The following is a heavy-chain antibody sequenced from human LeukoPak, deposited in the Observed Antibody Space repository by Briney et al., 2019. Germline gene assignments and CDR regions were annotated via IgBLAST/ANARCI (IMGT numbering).Heavy chain of an antibody. CDR3: ARDRTRTGYSSGWYHDY. CDR2: IHPNSGGT. CDR1: GYTFTGYY. Sequence: APVQVSCKASGYTFTGYYMHWVRQAPGHGLEWMGWIHPNSGGTNYAQKFQGRVTMTRDTSISTAYMELSRLRSDDTAVYYCARDRTRTGYSSGWYHDYWGQGTLVTVSS. D-gene: IGHD6-19*01. J-gene: IGHJ4*02. V-gene: IGHV1-2*02.